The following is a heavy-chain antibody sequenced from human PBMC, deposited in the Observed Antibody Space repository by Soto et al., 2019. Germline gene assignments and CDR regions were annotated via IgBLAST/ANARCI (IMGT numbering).Heavy chain of an antibody. V-gene: IGHV3-48*01. CDR1: GFTFSSYS. CDR2: ISSSSSTI. J-gene: IGHJ4*02. Sequence: GGSLRLSCAASGFTFSSYSMNWVRQAPGKGLEWVSYISSSSSTIYYADSVKGRFTISRDNAKNSLYLQMNSLRAEDTAVYYCARDLGYCSGGSCYSPYYFDYWGQGTLVTVSS. CDR3: ARDLGYCSGGSCYSPYYFDY. D-gene: IGHD2-15*01.